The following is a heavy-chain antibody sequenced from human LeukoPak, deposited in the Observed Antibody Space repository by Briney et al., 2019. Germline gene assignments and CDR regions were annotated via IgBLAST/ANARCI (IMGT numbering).Heavy chain of an antibody. V-gene: IGHV1-69*05. D-gene: IGHD3-16*01. J-gene: IGHJ5*02. Sequence: SVKVSCKASGGTFISYAISWVRQAHGQGLEWMGGIIPIFGTANYAQKFQGRVTITTDESTSTAYMELSSLRSEDTAVYYCARGGESWFDPWGQGTLVTVSS. CDR3: ARGGESWFDP. CDR2: IIPIFGTA. CDR1: GGTFISYA.